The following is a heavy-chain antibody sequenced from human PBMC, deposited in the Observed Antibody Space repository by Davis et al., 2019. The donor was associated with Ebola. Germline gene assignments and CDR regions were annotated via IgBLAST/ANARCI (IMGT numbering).Heavy chain of an antibody. CDR2: INPSGGST. V-gene: IGHV1-46*01. CDR3: ATPGGYSGSAEYFDY. CDR1: GYTFTSYY. J-gene: IGHJ4*02. Sequence: ASVKVSCKASGYTFTSYYMHWVRQAPGQGLEWMGIINPSGGSTSYAQKFQGRVTMTRDTSTSTVYMELSSLRSEDTAVYYCATPGGYSGSAEYFDYWGQGTLVTVSS. D-gene: IGHD1-26*01.